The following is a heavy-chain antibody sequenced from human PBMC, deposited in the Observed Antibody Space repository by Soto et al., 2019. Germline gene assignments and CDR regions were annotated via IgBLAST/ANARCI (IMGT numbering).Heavy chain of an antibody. CDR2: IYYGGST. CDR3: AKNWNWGSLVH. CDR1: GDSISTDY. Sequence: QVQLVESGPGLVKPSETLSLTCTVSGDSISTDYWSWIRQSPGKGLEWIGFIYYGGSTNYNPSLKSRVTISVDTPKNQFSLKLSSVTAADTAVYYCAKNWNWGSLVHWGQGTLVTVSS. J-gene: IGHJ4*02. D-gene: IGHD7-27*01. V-gene: IGHV4-59*08.